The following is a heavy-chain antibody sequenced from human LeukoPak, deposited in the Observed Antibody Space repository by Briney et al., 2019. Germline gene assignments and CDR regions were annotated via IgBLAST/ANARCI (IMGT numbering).Heavy chain of an antibody. Sequence: PGASVKVSCKASGYSSTTHDINWVRQSTGQGLEWMGWMNPNSGKSGYAQKFQGRVTMTRDTSISTVYMELSSLGSDDTAVYYCARESGLTDNWLDSWGQGTLVIVSS. CDR2: MNPNSGKS. CDR1: GYSSTTHD. V-gene: IGHV1-8*01. CDR3: ARESGLTDNWLDS. J-gene: IGHJ5*01. D-gene: IGHD5-12*01.